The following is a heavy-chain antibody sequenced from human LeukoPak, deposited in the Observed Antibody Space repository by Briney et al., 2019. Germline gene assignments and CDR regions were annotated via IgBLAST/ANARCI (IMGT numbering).Heavy chain of an antibody. V-gene: IGHV3-20*04. J-gene: IGHJ1*01. D-gene: IGHD1-26*01. CDR1: GFTFDDYG. Sequence: RPGRSLRLSCAASGFTFDDYGMSWVRQAPGKGLEWVSGINWNGGSTGYADSVKGRFTISRDNAKNSLYLQMNSLRAEDTALYYCARSGLSGSYGYFQHWGQGTLVTVSS. CDR2: INWNGGST. CDR3: ARSGLSGSYGYFQH.